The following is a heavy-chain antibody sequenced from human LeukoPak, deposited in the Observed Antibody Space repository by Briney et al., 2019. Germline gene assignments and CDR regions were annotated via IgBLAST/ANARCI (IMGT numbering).Heavy chain of an antibody. CDR3: VREGEGPLSKDFDY. D-gene: IGHD2/OR15-2a*01. CDR2: IGPHSTFT. J-gene: IGHJ4*02. V-gene: IGHV1-2*02. CDR1: GFTFTDHY. Sequence: ASVTVSCKSSGFTFTDHYIHWVRQGPGQGLEGMGYIGPHSTFTSSPQEFQGRVTITRDASMSTAYMELTRLTSDDTAVYYRVREGEGPLSKDFDYWGQGTLVTVSS.